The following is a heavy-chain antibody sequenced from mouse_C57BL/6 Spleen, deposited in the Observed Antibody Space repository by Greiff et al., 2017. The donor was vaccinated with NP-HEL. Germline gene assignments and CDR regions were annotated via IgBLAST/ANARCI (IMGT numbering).Heavy chain of an antibody. Sequence: VQLQQSGAELVKPGASVKLSCTASGFNIKDYYMHWVKQRTEQGLEWIGRIDPEDGETKYATKFQGKATITADTSSNTAYLQLSSLTSEDTAVYYCAQTAQAIFDYWGQGTTLTVSS. CDR3: AQTAQAIFDY. J-gene: IGHJ2*01. V-gene: IGHV14-2*01. D-gene: IGHD3-2*02. CDR2: IDPEDGET. CDR1: GFNIKDYY.